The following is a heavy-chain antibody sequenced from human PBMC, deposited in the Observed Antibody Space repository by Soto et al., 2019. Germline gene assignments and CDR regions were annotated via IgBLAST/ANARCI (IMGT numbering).Heavy chain of an antibody. CDR3: AKDGPSSSLYYETQTNFDY. J-gene: IGHJ4*02. CDR2: ISGSGGST. D-gene: IGHD6-13*01. V-gene: IGHV3-23*01. Sequence: GGSLGLSCAASGFTFSSYAMSWVRQAPGKGLEWVSAISGSGGSTYYADSVKGRFTISRDNSKNTLYLQMNSLRAEDTAVYYCAKDGPSSSLYYETQTNFDYWGQGTLVTVSS. CDR1: GFTFSSYA.